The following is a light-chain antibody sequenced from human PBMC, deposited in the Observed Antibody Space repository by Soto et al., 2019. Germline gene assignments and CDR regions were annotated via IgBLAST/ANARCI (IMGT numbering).Light chain of an antibody. CDR1: SSNIGDNY. J-gene: IGLJ2*01. V-gene: IGLV1-51*01. CDR3: QSFDSTLSASI. Sequence: QSVLTQPPSVSAAPGQQVTISCSGSSSNIGDNYVSWYQHLPGTAPKLVVYDNDRRPSGIPGRFSGSKSGTSATLVITGLQTDDEADYYCQSFDSTLSASIFGGGTKLTVL. CDR2: DND.